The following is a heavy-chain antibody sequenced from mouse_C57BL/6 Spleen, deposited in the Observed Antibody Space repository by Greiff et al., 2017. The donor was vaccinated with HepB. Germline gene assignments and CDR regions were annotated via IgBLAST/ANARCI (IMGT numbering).Heavy chain of an antibody. CDR2: ISSGSSTI. V-gene: IGHV5-17*01. D-gene: IGHD1-1*01. Sequence: EVQLVESGGGLVKPGGSLKLSCAASGFTFSDYGMHWVRQAPEKGLEWVAYISSGSSTIYYADTVKGRFTISRDNAKNTLFLQMTSLRSEDTAMYYCARRVITTVVAGNYYAMDYWGQGTSVTVSS. J-gene: IGHJ4*01. CDR1: GFTFSDYG. CDR3: ARRVITTVVAGNYYAMDY.